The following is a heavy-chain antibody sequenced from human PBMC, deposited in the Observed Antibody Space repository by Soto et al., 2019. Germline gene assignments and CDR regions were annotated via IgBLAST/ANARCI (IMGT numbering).Heavy chain of an antibody. D-gene: IGHD6-13*01. CDR3: ARDSSSWYWFDP. CDR2: IIPIFGTA. J-gene: IGHJ5*02. V-gene: IGHV1-69*13. Sequence: ASVKVSCKASGGTFSSYAISWVRQAPGQGLEWMGGIIPIFGTANYAQKFQGRVTITADESTSTAYMELSSLRSEDTAVYYCARDSSSWYWFDPWGQGTLVTVSS. CDR1: GGTFSSYA.